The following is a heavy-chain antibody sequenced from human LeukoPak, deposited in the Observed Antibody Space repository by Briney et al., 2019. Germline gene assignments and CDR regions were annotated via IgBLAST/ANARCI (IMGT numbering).Heavy chain of an antibody. J-gene: IGHJ3*02. CDR2: ITPYNDKT. D-gene: IGHD6-19*01. CDR1: GYTFTSYG. V-gene: IGHV1-18*01. Sequence: GASVKVSCKASGYTFTSYGISWVRQAPGQGLEWMGWITPYNDKTNYAQRFQGRLTVTTETSTNTAYMELRSLRSDDTAVYYCARRAAVAGPRSYSFDIWGQGTMVTVSS. CDR3: ARRAAVAGPRSYSFDI.